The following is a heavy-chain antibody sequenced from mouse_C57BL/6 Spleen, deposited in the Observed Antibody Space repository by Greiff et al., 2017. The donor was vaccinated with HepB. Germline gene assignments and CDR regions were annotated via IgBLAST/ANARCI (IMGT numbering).Heavy chain of an antibody. CDR1: GFSLTSYG. Sequence: QVQLKESGPGLVQPSQRLSITCTVSGFSLTSYGVHWVRQSPGKGLEWLGVIWRGGSTDYNAAFMSRLSITKDNSKSQVFFKMNSLQADDTAIYYCAKNDYYYGSSPYAMDYWGQGTSVTVSS. D-gene: IGHD1-1*01. CDR3: AKNDYYYGSSPYAMDY. J-gene: IGHJ4*01. CDR2: IWRGGST. V-gene: IGHV2-5*01.